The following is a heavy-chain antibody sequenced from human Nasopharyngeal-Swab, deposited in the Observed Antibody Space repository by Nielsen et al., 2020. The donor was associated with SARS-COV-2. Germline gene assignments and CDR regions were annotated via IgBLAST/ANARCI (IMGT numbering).Heavy chain of an antibody. CDR1: GDSVSSNSAA. Sequence: LRLSCAISGDSVSSNSAAWNWIRQSPSRGLEWLGRTYYRSKWYNDYAVSVKSRITINPDTSKNQFSLQLNSVTPEDTAVYYCARVPGSSGWYSRFGWFDPWGQGTLVTVSS. CDR3: ARVPGSSGWYSRFGWFDP. V-gene: IGHV6-1*01. J-gene: IGHJ5*02. D-gene: IGHD6-19*01. CDR2: TYYRSKWYN.